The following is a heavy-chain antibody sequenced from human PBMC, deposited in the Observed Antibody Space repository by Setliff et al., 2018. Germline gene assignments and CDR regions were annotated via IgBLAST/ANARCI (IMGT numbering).Heavy chain of an antibody. V-gene: IGHV7-4-1*02. CDR1: GYTFTSYA. CDR3: ARGPLHYDFWSGYYTVSWFDP. Sequence: ASVKVSCKASGYTFTSYAMNWVRQAPGQGLEWMGWINTNTGNPTYAQGFTGRFVFSLDTSVSTAYLQISSLKAEDTTVYYCARGPLHYDFWSGYYTVSWFDPWGQGTLVTVSS. D-gene: IGHD3-3*01. J-gene: IGHJ5*02. CDR2: INTNTGNP.